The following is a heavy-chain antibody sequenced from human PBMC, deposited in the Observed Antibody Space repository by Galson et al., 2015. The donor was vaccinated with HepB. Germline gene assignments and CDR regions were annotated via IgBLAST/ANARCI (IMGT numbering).Heavy chain of an antibody. CDR2: IFPDDSDS. CDR3: ARPQPTVVSPADTLDV. V-gene: IGHV5-51*03. J-gene: IGHJ3*01. Sequence: SGAEVKKPGESLKISCKCSGFDFRTHWIAWVRQMSGRGLEWMGIIFPDDSDSIYSPSFEGQVTMSVDKSISTAYLHWNTLKTSDTAVYYCARPQPTVVSPADTLDVWGQGTLVTVSS. CDR1: GFDFRTHW. D-gene: IGHD4-23*01.